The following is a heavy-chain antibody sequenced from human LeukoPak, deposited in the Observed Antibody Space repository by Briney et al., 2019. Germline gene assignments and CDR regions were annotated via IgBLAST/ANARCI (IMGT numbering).Heavy chain of an antibody. CDR1: GFTFSSYS. V-gene: IGHV3-21*01. CDR2: ISSSSSYI. Sequence: PGGSLRLSCAASGFTFSSYSMNWVRQAPGKGLEWVPSISSSSSYIYYADSVKGRFTISRDNAKNSLYLQMNSLRAEDTAVYYCARDVAYGDYLLRTGFDYWGQGTLVTVSS. J-gene: IGHJ4*02. CDR3: ARDVAYGDYLLRTGFDY. D-gene: IGHD4-17*01.